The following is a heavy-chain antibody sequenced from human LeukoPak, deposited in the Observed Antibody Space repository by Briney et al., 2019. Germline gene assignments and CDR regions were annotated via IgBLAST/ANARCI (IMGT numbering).Heavy chain of an antibody. CDR3: ASILVGATSFDY. J-gene: IGHJ4*02. CDR2: IWYDGSNK. D-gene: IGHD1-26*01. V-gene: IGHV3-33*01. Sequence: PGGSLRLSCAASGFTLSTHGMHWVRQAPGKGLEWVAVIWYDGSNKYHADSVKGRFTISRDNSKNTLYLQMNSLRAEDTALYYCASILVGATSFDYWGQGTLVTVSS. CDR1: GFTLSTHG.